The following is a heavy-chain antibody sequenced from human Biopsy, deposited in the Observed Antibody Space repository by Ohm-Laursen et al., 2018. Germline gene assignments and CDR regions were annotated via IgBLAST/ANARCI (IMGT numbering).Heavy chain of an antibody. D-gene: IGHD2-2*01. Sequence: TLSLTCTVSGGSISGYHWTWIRQSPGQGLEWLAYISYTGGITSNPSLNGRATMSLDTSKNQFSLRLIYVTAADTAVYYCARMPHFDYWGQGIPVTASS. CDR1: GGSISGYH. V-gene: IGHV4-59*01. CDR2: ISYTGGI. J-gene: IGHJ4*02. CDR3: ARMPHFDY.